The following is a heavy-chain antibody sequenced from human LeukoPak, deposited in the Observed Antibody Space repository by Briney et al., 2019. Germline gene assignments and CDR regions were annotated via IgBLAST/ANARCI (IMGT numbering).Heavy chain of an antibody. CDR1: GGSISSGDYY. D-gene: IGHD5-12*01. Sequence: NASETLSLTCTVSGGSISSGDYYWNWIRQPPGKGLEWIGYIYYGGSTYYNPSLKSRLTISVDTSKNQFSLKLSSVTAADTAVYYCARGPSRGYSGYAPQPRYYYYGMDVWGQGTTVTVSS. CDR3: ARGPSRGYSGYAPQPRYYYYGMDV. J-gene: IGHJ6*02. V-gene: IGHV4-30-4*01. CDR2: IYYGGST.